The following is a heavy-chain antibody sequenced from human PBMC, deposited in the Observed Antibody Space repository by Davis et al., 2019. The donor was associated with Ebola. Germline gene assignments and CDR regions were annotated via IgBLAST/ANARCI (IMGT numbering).Heavy chain of an antibody. CDR3: ARAPVAAGYYFDS. Sequence: SETLSLTCTVSGGSISSSSYYWGWIRQPPGKGLEWIGSIYYSGSTYYNPSLKSRVTISVDTSRNQISLKLNSVTAADTAMYFCARAPVAAGYYFDSWGLGTLVIVSS. CDR2: IYYSGST. J-gene: IGHJ4*02. D-gene: IGHD6-19*01. CDR1: GGSISSSSYY. V-gene: IGHV4-39*07.